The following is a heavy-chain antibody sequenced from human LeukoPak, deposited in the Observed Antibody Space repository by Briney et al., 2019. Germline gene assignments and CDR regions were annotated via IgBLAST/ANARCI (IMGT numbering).Heavy chain of an antibody. CDR1: GDSVTNDFF. CDR2: FCLGRDT. J-gene: IGHJ4*02. CDR3: ARWASISRQPGGFFDH. Sequence: PSETLSLTCTVSGDSVTNDFFWGWVRQPPGKELEWIGSFCLGRDTYYRPSLKSRVTISVDTSKNQFSLNPNSVTAADTAVYYCARWASISRQPGGFFDHWGQGTLVTVSS. V-gene: IGHV4-38-2*02. D-gene: IGHD3-16*01.